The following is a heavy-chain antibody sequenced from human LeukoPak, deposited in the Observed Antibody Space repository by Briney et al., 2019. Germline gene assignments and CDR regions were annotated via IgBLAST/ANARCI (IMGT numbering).Heavy chain of an antibody. J-gene: IGHJ4*02. CDR3: ATETNGRHYEY. V-gene: IGHV3-21*06. CDR2: IGPTGSDR. CDR1: GLTFSTSG. Sequence: GGSLRLSCTASGLTFSTSGFNWVRQAPGKGLERVASIGPTGSDRYHADSIKGRFTISRDNANNFLYLQMNSLRAEDTALYYCATETNGRHYEYWGQGTLHTVSS. D-gene: IGHD1-14*01.